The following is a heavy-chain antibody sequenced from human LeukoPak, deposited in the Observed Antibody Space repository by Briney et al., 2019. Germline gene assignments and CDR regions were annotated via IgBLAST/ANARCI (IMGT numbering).Heavy chain of an antibody. CDR3: ASPTTTVTTYDAFDI. D-gene: IGHD4-17*01. CDR2: IIPIFGTA. V-gene: IGHV1-69*01. J-gene: IGHJ3*02. CDR1: GGTFSSYA. Sequence: ASVKVSCTASGGTFSSYAISWVRQAPGQGLEWMGGIIPIFGTANYAQKFQGRVTITADESTSTAYMELSSLRSEDTPVYYCASPTTTVTTYDAFDIWGQGTMVTVSS.